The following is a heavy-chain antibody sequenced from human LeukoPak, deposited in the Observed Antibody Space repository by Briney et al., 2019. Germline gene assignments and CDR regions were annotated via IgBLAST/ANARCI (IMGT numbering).Heavy chain of an antibody. CDR3: ARVEGGSGWFDP. CDR1: GDSVSSNSAA. D-gene: IGHD3-16*01. J-gene: IGHJ5*02. CDR2: TYYRSKGYN. Sequence: SQTLSLTCAISGDSVSSNSAAWNWIRQSPSRGLEWLGRTYYRSKGYNDYAVFVKSRITVNPDTSKNQFSLQLNSVTPEDTAVYYCARVEGGSGWFDPWGQGTLVTVSS. V-gene: IGHV6-1*01.